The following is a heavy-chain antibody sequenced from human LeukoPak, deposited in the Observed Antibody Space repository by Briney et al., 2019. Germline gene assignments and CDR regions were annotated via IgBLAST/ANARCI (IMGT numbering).Heavy chain of an antibody. CDR1: GFTFSSYG. CDR2: ISNDGSNK. J-gene: IGHJ4*01. V-gene: IGHV3-30*03. CDR3: ASQQWLTPIDY. D-gene: IGHD6-19*01. Sequence: GGSLRLSCAASGFTFSSYGMHWVRQAPGKGLEWVAVISNDGSNKHYGDFVKGRFTISRDNSKNTLYPQMNSLRAEDTAVYYCASQQWLTPIDYWGQEPWSPSPQ.